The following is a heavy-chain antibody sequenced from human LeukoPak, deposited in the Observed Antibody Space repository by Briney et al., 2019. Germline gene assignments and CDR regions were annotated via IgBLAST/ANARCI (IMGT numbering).Heavy chain of an antibody. D-gene: IGHD4-23*01. Sequence: PSETLSLTCTVSGDSISIYYWSWIRQPAGKGLEWIGRIYTSGSTNYNPSLKSRVTMSVDTSKNQFSLKLSSVTAADTAVYYCARASDTAVDDAFDIWGQGTMVTVSS. CDR1: GDSISIYY. V-gene: IGHV4-4*07. J-gene: IGHJ3*02. CDR3: ARASDTAVDDAFDI. CDR2: IYTSGST.